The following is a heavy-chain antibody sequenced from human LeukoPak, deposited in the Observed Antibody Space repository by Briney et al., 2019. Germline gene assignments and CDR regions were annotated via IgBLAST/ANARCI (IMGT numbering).Heavy chain of an antibody. CDR1: GFTFSSYA. D-gene: IGHD3-10*01. J-gene: IGHJ4*02. Sequence: GGSLRLSCAASGFTFSSYAMSWVRQAPGKGLEWVSAISGSGSSTYYADSVKGRFTISRDNSKNTLYLQMNSLRAEDTAVYYCAKIWFGELSDDYLDYWGQGTLVTVSS. V-gene: IGHV3-23*01. CDR3: AKIWFGELSDDYLDY. CDR2: ISGSGSST.